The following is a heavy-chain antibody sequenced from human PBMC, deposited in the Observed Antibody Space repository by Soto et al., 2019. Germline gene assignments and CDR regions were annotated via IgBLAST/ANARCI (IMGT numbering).Heavy chain of an antibody. CDR1: GYSFTSYW. J-gene: IGHJ6*02. CDR2: IDPSDSYT. D-gene: IGHD2-15*01. Sequence: PGESLKISCNGSGYSFTSYWISWVRQMPGKGLEWMGRIDPSDSYTNYSPSFQGHVTISADKSISTAYLQWSSLKASDTAMYYCARQKGYSAYYYYGMDVWGQGTTVTVSS. CDR3: ARQKGYSAYYYYGMDV. V-gene: IGHV5-10-1*01.